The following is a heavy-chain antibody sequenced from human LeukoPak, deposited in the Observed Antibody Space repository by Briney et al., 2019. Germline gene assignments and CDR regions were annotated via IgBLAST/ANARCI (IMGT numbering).Heavy chain of an antibody. D-gene: IGHD6-19*01. CDR3: ARDGARGHYSSGWYQRQGGWFDP. J-gene: IGHJ5*02. V-gene: IGHV1-46*01. CDR2: INASGGST. Sequence: GASVKVSCNASGYTFTSYYMHWVRQAPGQGLEWMGIINASGGSTSYAQKFQGRVTMTRDTSTSTVYMELSSLRSEDTAVYYCARDGARGHYSSGWYQRQGGWFDPWGQGTLVTVSS. CDR1: GYTFTSYY.